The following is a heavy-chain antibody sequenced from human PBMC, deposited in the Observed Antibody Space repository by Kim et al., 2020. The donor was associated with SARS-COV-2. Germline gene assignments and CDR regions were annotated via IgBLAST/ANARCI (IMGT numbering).Heavy chain of an antibody. Sequence: GGSLRLSCAASGFTFSSYGMHWVRQAPGKGLEWVAVIWYDGSNKYYADSVKGRFTISRDNSKNTLYLQMNSLRAEDTAVYYCARGMTTVAAHYYYGMDVWGQGTTVTVSS. CDR2: IWYDGSNK. J-gene: IGHJ6*02. V-gene: IGHV3-33*01. CDR1: GFTFSSYG. D-gene: IGHD4-17*01. CDR3: ARGMTTVAAHYYYGMDV.